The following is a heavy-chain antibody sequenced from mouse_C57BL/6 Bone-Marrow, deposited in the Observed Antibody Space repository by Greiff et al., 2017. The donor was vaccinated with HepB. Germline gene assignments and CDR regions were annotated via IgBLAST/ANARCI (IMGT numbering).Heavy chain of an antibody. D-gene: IGHD2-2*01. V-gene: IGHV5-2*01. CDR3: ARLYGYDVGYYAMDY. J-gene: IGHJ4*01. CDR1: EYEFPSHD. CDR2: INSDGGST. Sequence: EVKLMESGGGLVQPGESLKLSCESNEYEFPSHDMSWVRKTPEKRLELVAAINSDGGSTYYPDTMERRFIISRDNTKKTLYLQMSSLRSEDTALYYCARLYGYDVGYYAMDYWGQGTSVTVSS.